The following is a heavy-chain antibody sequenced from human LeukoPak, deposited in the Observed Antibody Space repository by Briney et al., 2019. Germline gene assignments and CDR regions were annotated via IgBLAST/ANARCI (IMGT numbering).Heavy chain of an antibody. Sequence: SETLSLTCTVSGGSISSYYWSWIRQPPGKGLEWIGYIYYSGSTNYNPSLKSRVTISVDTSKNQFSLKPSSVTAADTAVYYCARETSQKGAHYMDVWGKGTTVTISS. CDR3: ARETSQKGAHYMDV. CDR2: IYYSGST. D-gene: IGHD3-16*01. V-gene: IGHV4-59*01. J-gene: IGHJ6*03. CDR1: GGSISSYY.